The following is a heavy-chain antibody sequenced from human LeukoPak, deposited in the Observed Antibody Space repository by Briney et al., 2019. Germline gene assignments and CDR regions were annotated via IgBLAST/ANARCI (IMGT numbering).Heavy chain of an antibody. V-gene: IGHV4-34*01. CDR3: ARSIRRTIGYCSSTSCSLYYFDY. J-gene: IGHJ4*02. CDR2: INHSGST. CDR1: GGSFSGYY. D-gene: IGHD2-2*01. Sequence: PSETLSLTCAVYGGSFSGYYWSWIRQPPGKGLEWIGGINHSGSTNYNPSLKSRVTISVDTSKNQFSLKLSSVTAADTAVYYCARSIRRTIGYCSSTSCSLYYFDYWGQGTLVTVSS.